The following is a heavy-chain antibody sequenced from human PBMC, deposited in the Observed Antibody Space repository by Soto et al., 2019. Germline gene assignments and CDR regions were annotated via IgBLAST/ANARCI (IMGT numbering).Heavy chain of an antibody. Sequence: LSLTCTVSGGSISSYYWSWIRQPPGKGLEWIGYIYYSGSTNYNPSLKSRVTISVDTSRNQFSLKLSSVTAADTAVYYCATLGYSYGLYFDYWGQGTLVTVSS. CDR1: GGSISSYY. D-gene: IGHD5-18*01. CDR3: ATLGYSYGLYFDY. J-gene: IGHJ4*02. V-gene: IGHV4-59*01. CDR2: IYYSGST.